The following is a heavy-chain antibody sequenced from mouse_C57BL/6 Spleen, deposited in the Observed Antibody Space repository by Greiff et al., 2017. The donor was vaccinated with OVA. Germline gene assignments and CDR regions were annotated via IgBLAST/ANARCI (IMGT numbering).Heavy chain of an antibody. CDR2: IYPRSGNT. CDR1: GYTFTSYG. V-gene: IGHV1-81*01. CDR3: ARKLRSAMDY. J-gene: IGHJ4*01. Sequence: QVQLQQSGAELARPGASVKLSCKASGYTFTSYGISWVKQRTGQGLEWIGEIYPRSGNTYYNEKFKCKATLTADKSSSTAYMELRSLTSEDSAVYFCARKLRSAMDYWGQGTSVTVSS. D-gene: IGHD1-1*01.